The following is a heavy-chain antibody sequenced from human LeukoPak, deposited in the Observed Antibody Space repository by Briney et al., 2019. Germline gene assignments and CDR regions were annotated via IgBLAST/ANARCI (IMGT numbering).Heavy chain of an antibody. Sequence: GGSLRLSCAASGFTFSSYWMSWVRQAPGKGLEWVANIKQDGSEKYYVDSVKGRFTISRDNAKNSLYLQMNSLRAEDTAVYYCARRTSELYGPGVYAFDIWGQGTMVTVSS. D-gene: IGHD3-10*01. CDR2: IKQDGSEK. V-gene: IGHV3-7*01. J-gene: IGHJ3*02. CDR3: ARRTSELYGPGVYAFDI. CDR1: GFTFSSYW.